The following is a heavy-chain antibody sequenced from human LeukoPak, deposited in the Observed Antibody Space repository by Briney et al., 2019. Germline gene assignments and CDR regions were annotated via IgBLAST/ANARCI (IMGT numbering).Heavy chain of an antibody. D-gene: IGHD4-23*01. CDR2: IYYSGST. Sequence: SQTLSLTCTVSGGSISSGDYYWSWIRQHPGKGLEWIAYIYYSGSTYYNPSLKSRVTISVDTSKNQFSLKLSSVTAADTAVYYCARLSDYGGRIDYWGQGTLVTVSS. CDR1: GGSISSGDYY. V-gene: IGHV4-31*03. CDR3: ARLSDYGGRIDY. J-gene: IGHJ4*02.